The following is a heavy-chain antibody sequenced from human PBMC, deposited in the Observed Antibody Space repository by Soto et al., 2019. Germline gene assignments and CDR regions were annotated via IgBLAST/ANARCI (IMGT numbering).Heavy chain of an antibody. CDR2: IYNSGST. D-gene: IGHD3-16*02. CDR1: GGSVSSGDYY. Sequence: QVQLQESGPGLVKPSQTLSLTCTVSGGSVSSGDYYWSWIRQPPGKGLEGIGYIYNSGSTYYNPSLQSRVTISVDTSKNQLSLKLSSVTAADTAVYYCARAPLYRFDPWGQGTLVTVSS. J-gene: IGHJ5*02. CDR3: ARAPLYRFDP. V-gene: IGHV4-30-4*01.